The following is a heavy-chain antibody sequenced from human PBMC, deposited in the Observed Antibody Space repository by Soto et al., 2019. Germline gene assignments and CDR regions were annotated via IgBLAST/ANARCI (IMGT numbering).Heavy chain of an antibody. D-gene: IGHD4-17*01. V-gene: IGHV3-23*01. Sequence: GGSLRLSCAASGFTFNNYAMSWVRQAPGKGLEWVSAISGGGGSTNYADSVKGRFTISRDNSKNTLYLQMNSLRAEDTAVYYCAKDSSSLMTTVTSFYYWGQGTLVTVSS. CDR2: ISGGGGST. CDR1: GFTFNNYA. CDR3: AKDSSSLMTTVTSFYY. J-gene: IGHJ4*02.